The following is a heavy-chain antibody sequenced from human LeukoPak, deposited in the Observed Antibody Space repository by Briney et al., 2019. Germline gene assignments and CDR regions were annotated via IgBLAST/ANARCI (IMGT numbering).Heavy chain of an antibody. CDR3: AKDEDARPMYFQH. Sequence: GGSLRLSCAASGFTFSSYGMHWVRQAPGKGLEWVAVISYDGSNKYYADSVKGRFTISRDNSKNTLYLQMNTLRAEDTAVYYCAKDEDARPMYFQHWGQGTLVTVSS. CDR2: ISYDGSNK. V-gene: IGHV3-30*18. D-gene: IGHD2-2*01. J-gene: IGHJ1*01. CDR1: GFTFSSYG.